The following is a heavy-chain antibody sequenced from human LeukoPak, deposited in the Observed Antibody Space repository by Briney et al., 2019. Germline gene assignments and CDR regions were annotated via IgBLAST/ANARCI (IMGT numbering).Heavy chain of an antibody. J-gene: IGHJ5*02. Sequence: WASVKVSCKASGYTFTGYYMHWVRQAPGQGLEWMGWINPNSGGTNYAQKFQGRVTMTRDTSISTAYMELSRLRSDDAAVYYCARDWKHYDFWSGYGYWFDPWGQGTLVTVSS. CDR1: GYTFTGYY. D-gene: IGHD3-3*01. V-gene: IGHV1-2*02. CDR2: INPNSGGT. CDR3: ARDWKHYDFWSGYGYWFDP.